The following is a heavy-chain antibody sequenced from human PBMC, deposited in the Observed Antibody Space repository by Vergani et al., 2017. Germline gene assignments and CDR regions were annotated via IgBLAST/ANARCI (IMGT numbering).Heavy chain of an antibody. V-gene: IGHV1-69*12. CDR1: GGPFGSYA. J-gene: IGHJ6*02. Sequence: QVQLVQSGAGVKKPGSPVKVSGKAFGGPFGSYAITWVRQAPGQGLEWMGGIIPIFGTANYAQKFQGRVTITADESTSTAYMELSSLRSEDTAVYYCAGTAARSYYYYYYGMDVWGQGTTVTVSS. CDR3: AGTAARSYYYYYYGMDV. D-gene: IGHD2-2*01. CDR2: IIPIFGTA.